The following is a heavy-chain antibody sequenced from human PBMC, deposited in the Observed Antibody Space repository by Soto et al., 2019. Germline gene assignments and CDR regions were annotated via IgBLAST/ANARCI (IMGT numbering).Heavy chain of an antibody. CDR3: GRCLLIQDSGEYVDSFDL. D-gene: IGHD4-17*01. Sequence: GGSLRLSCGASGFTFSDYYMSWIRQAPGKGLEWVSYISSSGSTIYYADSVMGRFTISRDNAKNSLYLKMNSLRAEDTAVYYFGRCLLIQDSGEYVDSFDLCGSGTLVTVSS. J-gene: IGHJ2*01. CDR2: ISSSGSTI. V-gene: IGHV3-11*01. CDR1: GFTFSDYY.